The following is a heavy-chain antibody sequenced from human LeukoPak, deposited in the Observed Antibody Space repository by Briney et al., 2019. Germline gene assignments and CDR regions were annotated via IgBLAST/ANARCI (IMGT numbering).Heavy chain of an antibody. CDR1: GFTFSSYS. CDR2: ISSSSSYI. V-gene: IGHV3-21*01. J-gene: IGHJ4*02. CDR3: AGEREYYDFWSGLFGY. Sequence: GGSLRLSCAASGFTFSSYSMNWVRQAPGKGLEWVSSISSSSSYIYYADSVKGRFTISRDNAKNSLYLQMNSLRAEDTAVYYCAGEREYYDFWSGLFGYWGQGTLVTVSS. D-gene: IGHD3-3*01.